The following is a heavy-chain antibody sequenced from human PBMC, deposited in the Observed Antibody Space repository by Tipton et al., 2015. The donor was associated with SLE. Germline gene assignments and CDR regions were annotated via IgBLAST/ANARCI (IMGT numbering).Heavy chain of an antibody. V-gene: IGHV4-61*02. CDR3: ARSSRDHVFGRVWVDS. CDR1: GDSITSGSYY. Sequence: TLSLTCSVSGDSITSGSYYWNWIRQPSGKGLEWIGRTYISGTTNYNPTLKSRVTISIHTSKNQFSLELTSVTPADTAVYYCARSSRDHVFGRVWVDSWGHGMVVTVSS. CDR2: TYISGTT. D-gene: IGHD3-16*01. J-gene: IGHJ5*01.